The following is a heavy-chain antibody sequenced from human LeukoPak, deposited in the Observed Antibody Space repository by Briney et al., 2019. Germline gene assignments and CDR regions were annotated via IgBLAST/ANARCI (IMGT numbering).Heavy chain of an antibody. CDR2: INQVGSEK. V-gene: IGHV3-7*01. CDR3: ARALYDSSGYSPLGDY. Sequence: GGSLRLSCAASQFTFNNHWMSWVRQAPGKGLEWVANINQVGSEKWYVDSVKGRFTISRDNAKDSLYLQMNSLRAEDTAVYYCARALYDSSGYSPLGDYWGQGTLVTVSS. D-gene: IGHD3-22*01. J-gene: IGHJ4*02. CDR1: QFTFNNHW.